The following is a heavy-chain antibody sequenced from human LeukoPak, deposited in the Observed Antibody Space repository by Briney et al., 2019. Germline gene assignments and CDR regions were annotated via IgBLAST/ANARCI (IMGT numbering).Heavy chain of an antibody. Sequence: PGGSLRLSCAASGFTFTSYAMSWVRQAPGKGLEWVSFIAPGGVTTSYADSVKGRFTISRDNPRKTLYMQMNSLRDEDTALYYCVIMHGYYDGSGYWVQWGQGALVTVSS. CDR2: IAPGGVTT. V-gene: IGHV3-23*01. CDR3: VIMHGYYDGSGYWVQ. J-gene: IGHJ4*02. CDR1: GFTFTSYA. D-gene: IGHD3-22*01.